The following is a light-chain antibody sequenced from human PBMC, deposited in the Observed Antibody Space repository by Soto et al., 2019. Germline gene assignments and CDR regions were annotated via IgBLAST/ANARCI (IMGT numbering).Light chain of an antibody. CDR2: DVS. V-gene: IGLV2-11*01. CDR1: SSDVCGYNY. Sequence: QSVLTQPRSVSGSPGHSVTISCTGTSSDVCGYNYVSWYQQHPGKAPKLMIYDVSKRPSGVPDRFSGSKSGNTASLTISGLQAEDEADYYCCSYAGSYNYVFGTGTKVTGL. J-gene: IGLJ1*01. CDR3: CSYAGSYNYV.